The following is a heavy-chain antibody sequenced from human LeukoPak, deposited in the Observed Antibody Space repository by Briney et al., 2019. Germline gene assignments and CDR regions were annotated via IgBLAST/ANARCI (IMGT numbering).Heavy chain of an antibody. D-gene: IGHD5-18*01. V-gene: IGHV3-7*01. CDR2: IKQDGSEK. CDR1: GFTFSSYW. Sequence: GGSLRLSCAASGFTFSSYWMSWVRQAPGKGLEWVANIKQDGSEKYYVDSVKGRFTISRDNAKNSLYLQMNSLRAEDTAVYYCVRGRYNYGYIFDYWGQGTLVTVSS. J-gene: IGHJ4*02. CDR3: VRGRYNYGYIFDY.